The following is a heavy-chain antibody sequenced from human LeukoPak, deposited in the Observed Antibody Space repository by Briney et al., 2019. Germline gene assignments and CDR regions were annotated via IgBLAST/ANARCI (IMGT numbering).Heavy chain of an antibody. J-gene: IGHJ4*02. CDR2: IYHSGST. D-gene: IGHD2-15*01. V-gene: IGHV4-30-2*01. CDR3: ARFFPDIVVVVAEEGYFDY. CDR1: GGSISSGDYS. Sequence: SETLSLTCAVSGGSISSGDYSWSWIRQPPGKGLEWIGYIYHSGSTYYNPSLKSRVTISVDRSKNQFSLKLSSVTAADTAVYYCARFFPDIVVVVAEEGYFDYWSQGTLVTVSS.